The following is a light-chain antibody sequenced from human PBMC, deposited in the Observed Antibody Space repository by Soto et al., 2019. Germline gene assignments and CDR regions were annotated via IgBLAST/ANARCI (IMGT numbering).Light chain of an antibody. Sequence: QSALTQPASVSGSPGQSITISCTRTSNDVGGYNYVSWYQQHPGKAPKLMIYDVSNRPSGVSNRFSGSKSGNTASLTISGLQAEDEADYYCSSYTSSSPWVFGGGTKLTVL. V-gene: IGLV2-14*01. J-gene: IGLJ3*02. CDR3: SSYTSSSPWV. CDR2: DVS. CDR1: SNDVGGYNY.